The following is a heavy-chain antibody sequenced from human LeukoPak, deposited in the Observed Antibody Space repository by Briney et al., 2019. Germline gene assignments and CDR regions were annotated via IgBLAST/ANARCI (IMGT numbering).Heavy chain of an antibody. V-gene: IGHV3-66*01. CDR2: INNGGNT. CDR1: GFSVNTNY. CDR3: ARGDGYLIRD. J-gene: IGHJ4*02. D-gene: IGHD5-24*01. Sequence: QAGGSLRLSCAASGFSVNTNYMTWVRQAPGKGLEWVSVINNGGNTHSADSVKGRFTISRDNSKNTLYLQMNSLRVEDTAVYYCARGDGYLIRDWGQGTLVTVSS.